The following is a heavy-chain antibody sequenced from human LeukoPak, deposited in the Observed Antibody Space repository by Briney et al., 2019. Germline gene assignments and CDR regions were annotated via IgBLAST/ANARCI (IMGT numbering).Heavy chain of an antibody. J-gene: IGHJ4*02. V-gene: IGHV3-23*01. CDR3: AKHRFESGGYHSTD. CDR1: GFTVSNTY. CDR2: ISGGSGST. D-gene: IGHD3-22*01. Sequence: GGSLRLSCAASGFTVSNTYMSWVRQAPGKGLAWVSTISGGSGSTYCADSVKGRFTISRDNSKNTLYLQMNSLRDEDTAVYYCAKHRFESGGYHSTDWGQGTLVTVSS.